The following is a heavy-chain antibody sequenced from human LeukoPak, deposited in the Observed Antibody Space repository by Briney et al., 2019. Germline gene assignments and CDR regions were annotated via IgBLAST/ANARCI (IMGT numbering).Heavy chain of an antibody. CDR3: AKDLGGVIDY. Sequence: PGGSLRLSCAASGFTFSSYGVHWVRQAPGKGLEWVAVISYDGSNKYYADSVKGRFTISGDNSKNTLYLQMNSLRAEDTAVYYCAKDLGGVIDYWGQGTLVTVSS. CDR1: GFTFSSYG. CDR2: ISYDGSNK. J-gene: IGHJ4*02. V-gene: IGHV3-30*18. D-gene: IGHD3-16*01.